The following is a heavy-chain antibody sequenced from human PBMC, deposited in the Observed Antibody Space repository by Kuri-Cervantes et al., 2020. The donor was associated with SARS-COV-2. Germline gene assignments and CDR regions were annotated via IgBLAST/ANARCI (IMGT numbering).Heavy chain of an antibody. J-gene: IGHJ4*02. CDR1: GGSFSRYY. D-gene: IGHD2-21*02. V-gene: IGHV4-34*01. CDR2: INHSGST. CDR3: ARAVVTGIPFES. Sequence: SQTLSLTCAVYGGSFSRYYWRWIRQPPGKGLEWIGEINHSGSTNYNPSLKSRVTISEDTSKRQLSLELTSVTAAETAMYFCARAVVTGIPFESWGRGIQVTVSS.